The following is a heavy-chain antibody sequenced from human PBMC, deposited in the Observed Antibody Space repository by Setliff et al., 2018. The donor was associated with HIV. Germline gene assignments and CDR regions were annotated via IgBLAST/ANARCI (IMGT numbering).Heavy chain of an antibody. CDR3: ARVRQVSDYGDYDYYFDY. J-gene: IGHJ4*02. V-gene: IGHV4-38-2*01. Sequence: PSETLSLTCAVSGYSISSGSYWAWIRQPPGKGLEWIGSIYHSGTTYYNPFLKSRVTISVDTSKNQFSLKLSSVTAADTAVYYCARVRQVSDYGDYDYYFDYWGQGALVTVSS. CDR2: IYHSGTT. D-gene: IGHD4-17*01. CDR1: GYSISSGSY.